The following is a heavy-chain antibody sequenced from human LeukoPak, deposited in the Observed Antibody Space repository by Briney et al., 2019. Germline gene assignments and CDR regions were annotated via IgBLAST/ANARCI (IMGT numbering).Heavy chain of an antibody. J-gene: IGHJ4*02. CDR2: IYYSGST. D-gene: IGHD5-18*01. CDR3: ARDFRVGYHYHYFDY. V-gene: IGHV4-59*01. CDR1: GGSISSYY. Sequence: PSETLSLTCTVSGGSISSYYWSWIRQPPGKGLEWIWYIYYSGSTNYNPSLKSRVTISVDTSKNQFSLKLSSVTAADTAVYYCARDFRVGYHYHYFDYWGQGTLVTVSS.